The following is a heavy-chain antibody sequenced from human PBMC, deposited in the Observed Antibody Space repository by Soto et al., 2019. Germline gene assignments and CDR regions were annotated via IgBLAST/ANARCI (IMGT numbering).Heavy chain of an antibody. CDR2: INHSGST. V-gene: IGHV4-34*01. D-gene: IGHD4-17*01. CDR1: GGSFSGYY. J-gene: IGHJ4*02. Sequence: SETLSLTCAVYGGSFSGYYWSWIRQPPGKGLEWIGEINHSGSTNYNPSLKSRVTISVDTSKNQFSLKLSSVTAADTAVYYCAAQQAVTTWNSDYWGQGTLVTVSS. CDR3: AAQQAVTTWNSDY.